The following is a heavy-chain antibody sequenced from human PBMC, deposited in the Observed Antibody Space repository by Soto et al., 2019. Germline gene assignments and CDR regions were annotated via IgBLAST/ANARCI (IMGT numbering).Heavy chain of an antibody. J-gene: IGHJ6*02. D-gene: IGHD3-10*01. CDR2: LHSGGDT. CDR3: ARDVPFYYASRMDV. Sequence: EVQLVESGGGLVQPGGSLRLSCAASGIPVSSNYMTWVRQAPGKGLEWVSVLHSGGDTYYANSVKGRFTISRHDSTNTLFLQMNSLTAEDTAVYYCARDVPFYYASRMDVWGQGTTFTVSS. V-gene: IGHV3-53*04. CDR1: GIPVSSNY.